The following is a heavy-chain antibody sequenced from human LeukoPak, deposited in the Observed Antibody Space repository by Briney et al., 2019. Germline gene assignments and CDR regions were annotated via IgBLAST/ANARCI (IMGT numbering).Heavy chain of an antibody. CDR1: GFTFSTYE. D-gene: IGHD6-6*01. J-gene: IGHJ4*02. Sequence: GGSLRLSCAASGFTFSTYEMNWVRQAPGKWLEWVSYISSSGSTIYYADSVKGRFTISRDNAKNSLYLQMNSLRAEDTAVYYCARDPPYSSSSRARPLDDWGQGTLVTVSS. CDR3: ARDPPYSSSSRARPLDD. CDR2: ISSSGSTI. V-gene: IGHV3-48*03.